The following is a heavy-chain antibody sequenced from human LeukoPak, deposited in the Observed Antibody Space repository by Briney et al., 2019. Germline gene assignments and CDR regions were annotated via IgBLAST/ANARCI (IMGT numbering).Heavy chain of an antibody. V-gene: IGHV3-23*01. J-gene: IGHJ4*02. D-gene: IGHD2-21*02. Sequence: GGSLRLSCAASGFNFANHAMSWVRQTPGKGLEWVSAISGGGDITYYADSVRGRFTISRDNSKDTLYLQMHSLRPGDTAVYYCVREDTPATANYWGQGTLVTISS. CDR1: GFNFANHA. CDR2: ISGGGDIT. CDR3: VREDTPATANY.